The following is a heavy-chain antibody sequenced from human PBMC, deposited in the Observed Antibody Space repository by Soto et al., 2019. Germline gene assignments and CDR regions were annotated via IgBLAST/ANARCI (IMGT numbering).Heavy chain of an antibody. CDR1: GYTFTTYA. D-gene: IGHD1-1*01. CDR2: INAGNGNT. V-gene: IGHV1-3*01. J-gene: IGHJ6*02. Sequence: ASVKVSCKASGYTFTTYAIHWVRQAPGQRLEWMGWINAGNGNTKYSQKFQGRVTITRDTSASTAYMELSSLRSEDTAVYYCARGGTTLLLDVWRQGTTVTVSS. CDR3: ARGGTTLLLDV.